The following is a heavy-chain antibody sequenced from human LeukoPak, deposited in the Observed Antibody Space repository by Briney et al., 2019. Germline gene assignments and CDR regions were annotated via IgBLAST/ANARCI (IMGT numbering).Heavy chain of an antibody. Sequence: SETLSLTCTVSGGSISSYYWSWIRQPPGKGLEWIGSIYYSGSTYYNPSLKSRVTISVDTSKNQFSLKLSSVTAADTAVYYCARDPDYGVSVVYWGQGTLVTVSS. CDR3: ARDPDYGVSVVY. J-gene: IGHJ4*02. V-gene: IGHV4-59*12. D-gene: IGHD4-17*01. CDR2: IYYSGST. CDR1: GGSISSYY.